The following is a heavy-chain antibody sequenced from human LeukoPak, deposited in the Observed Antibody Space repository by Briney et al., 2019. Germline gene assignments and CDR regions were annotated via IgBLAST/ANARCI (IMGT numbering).Heavy chain of an antibody. CDR1: GYSFTSYY. CDR2: INPSGGST. CDR3: AREGIFGVVIHNYYGMDV. V-gene: IGHV1-46*01. Sequence: ASVNVSCKASGYSFTSYYMHWVRQAPGQGLEWMGIINPSGGSTSYAQKFQGRVTMTRDTSTSTVYMELSSLRSEDTAVYYCAREGIFGVVIHNYYGMDVWGQGTTVTVSS. J-gene: IGHJ6*02. D-gene: IGHD3-3*01.